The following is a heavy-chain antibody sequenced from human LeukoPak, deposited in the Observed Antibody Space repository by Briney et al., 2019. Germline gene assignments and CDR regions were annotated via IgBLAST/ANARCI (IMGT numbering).Heavy chain of an antibody. CDR3: ATLRDIVVVATTPTDV. D-gene: IGHD2-2*01. J-gene: IGHJ6*04. CDR1: GFNFSPYA. V-gene: IGHV3-30-3*01. CDR2: ISNDGTTE. Sequence: GGSLRLSCVASGFNFSPYAVHWVRQAPGKGLEWVAMISNDGTTESYTDPVKGRFTISRDNFNNALYLQMNGLRLEDTAVYYCATLRDIVVVATTPTDVWGKGTTVIVSS.